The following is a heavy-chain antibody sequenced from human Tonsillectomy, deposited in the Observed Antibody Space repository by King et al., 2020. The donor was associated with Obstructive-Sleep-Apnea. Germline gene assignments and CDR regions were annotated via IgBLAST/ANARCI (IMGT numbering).Heavy chain of an antibody. CDR3: AKDLNSGYYHY. V-gene: IGHV3-30*18. Sequence: VQLVESGGGVVQPGRSLRLSCAASGFTFSSYGMHGVRQAPGKGLEWVAVISYDGSNKYYADSVKGRFTISRDNSKNTGYLQMNSLRAEDTAVYYCAKDLNSGYYHYWGQGTLVTVSS. D-gene: IGHD3-22*01. J-gene: IGHJ4*02. CDR1: GFTFSSYG. CDR2: ISYDGSNK.